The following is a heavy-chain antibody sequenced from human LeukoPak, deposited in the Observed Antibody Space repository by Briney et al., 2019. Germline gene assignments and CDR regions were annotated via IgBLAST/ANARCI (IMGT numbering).Heavy chain of an antibody. Sequence: PSETLSPTCTVSGGSISSSSYYWGWIRQPPGKGLEWIGSIYYSGSTYYNPSLKSRVTISVDTSKNQFSLKLSSVTAADTAVYYCATMLKPTDYDAFDIWGQGTMVTVSS. V-gene: IGHV4-39*01. CDR3: ATMLKPTDYDAFDI. J-gene: IGHJ3*02. D-gene: IGHD3-16*01. CDR1: GGSISSSSYY. CDR2: IYYSGST.